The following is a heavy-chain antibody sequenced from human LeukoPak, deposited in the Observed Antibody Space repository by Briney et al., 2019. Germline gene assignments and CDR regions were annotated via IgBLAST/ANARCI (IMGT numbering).Heavy chain of an antibody. CDR1: GGTFSSYA. V-gene: IGHV1-69*13. CDR3: HGELTRADYYYYGMDV. J-gene: IGHJ6*02. D-gene: IGHD1-26*01. CDR2: IIPIFGTA. Sequence: GASVKVSCKASGGTFSSYAISWVRQAPGQGLEWMGGIIPIFGTANYAQKFQGRVTITADESTSTAYMELSSLRSEDTAVYYCHGELTRADYYYYGMDVWGQGTTVTVSS.